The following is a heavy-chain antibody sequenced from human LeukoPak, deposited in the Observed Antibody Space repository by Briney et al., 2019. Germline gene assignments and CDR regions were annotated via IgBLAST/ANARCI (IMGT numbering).Heavy chain of an antibody. V-gene: IGHV1-46*01. D-gene: IGHD3-10*01. Sequence: ASVTVSCKASGYTFINNWMHWVRQAPGQGLEWMRLINPTGSSTLYAQKFQGRVTMTRDMSTSTDYMELSSLRSEDTAIYYCTRDNSVGDIAWWFDPWGQGTLVTVSS. CDR1: GYTFINNW. CDR3: TRDNSVGDIAWWFDP. J-gene: IGHJ5*02. CDR2: INPTGSST.